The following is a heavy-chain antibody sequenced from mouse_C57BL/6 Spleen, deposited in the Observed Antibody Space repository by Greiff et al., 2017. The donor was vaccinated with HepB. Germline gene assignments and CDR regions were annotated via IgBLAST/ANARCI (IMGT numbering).Heavy chain of an antibody. CDR3: ALMYYDYEDAMDD. CDR1: GYTFTSYW. V-gene: IGHV1-64*01. CDR2: IHPNSGST. J-gene: IGHJ4*01. D-gene: IGHD2-4*01. Sequence: VQLQQPGAELVKPGASVKLSCTASGYTFTSYWMHWVKQRPGQGLEWIGMIHPNSGSTNYNEKFKSKATLTVDKSSSTAYMQLSSLTSEDSAVYYGALMYYDYEDAMDDWGQGTSVTVSS.